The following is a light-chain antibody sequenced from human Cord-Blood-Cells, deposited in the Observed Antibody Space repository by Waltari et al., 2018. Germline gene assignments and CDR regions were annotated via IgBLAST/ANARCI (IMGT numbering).Light chain of an antibody. V-gene: IGKV1-27*01. J-gene: IGKJ2*01. Sequence: DIQMTQSPSSLSASVGDRVTITCRESQGISNYLAWYQQKPGKVPKLLSYAASTLQSGVPSRFSGIGSETDVTLTISSLQPKDVATYYCQKYNSAPYTFGQGTKLEIK. CDR2: AAS. CDR1: QGISNY. CDR3: QKYNSAPYT.